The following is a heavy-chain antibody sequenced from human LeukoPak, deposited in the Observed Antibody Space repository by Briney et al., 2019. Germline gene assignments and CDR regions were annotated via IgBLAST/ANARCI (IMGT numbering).Heavy chain of an antibody. D-gene: IGHD2-15*01. Sequence: GGSLRLSCAASGFTFSSYAMSWVRQAPGKGLEWVLAISDSGDTTYYADSVKGRFTISRDNSENTLYLQMNRLRAEDTAVYYCAKDRACSGGSCYSSFDYWGQGTLVTVSS. CDR2: ISDSGDTT. V-gene: IGHV3-23*01. J-gene: IGHJ4*02. CDR1: GFTFSSYA. CDR3: AKDRACSGGSCYSSFDY.